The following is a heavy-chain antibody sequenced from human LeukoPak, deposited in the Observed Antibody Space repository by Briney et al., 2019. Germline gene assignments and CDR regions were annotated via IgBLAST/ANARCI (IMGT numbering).Heavy chain of an antibody. CDR1: GGTFSSYA. CDR3: ARVNYGSGWFYYMDV. CDR2: IIPIFGTA. V-gene: IGHV1-69*05. J-gene: IGHJ6*03. Sequence: AASVKVSCKASGGTFSSYAISWVRQAPGQGLEWMGGIIPIFGTANYAQKFQGRVTITTDGSTSTAYMELSSLRSEDTAVYYCARVNYGSGWFYYMDVWGKGTTVTVSS. D-gene: IGHD6-19*01.